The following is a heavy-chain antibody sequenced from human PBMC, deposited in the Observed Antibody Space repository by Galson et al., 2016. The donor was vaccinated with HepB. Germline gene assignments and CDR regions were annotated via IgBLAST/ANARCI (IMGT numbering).Heavy chain of an antibody. Sequence: PALVKPTQTLTLPCSFSGFSLSTNGLGVGWIRQPPGKALEWLALIYWDDNERYSPPLKNRLAITKDTSKNQVVLTMSNMDPVDTGTYYCARSRASISATGNWFGPWGQGSLVTVSS. J-gene: IGHJ5*01. D-gene: IGHD6-13*01. V-gene: IGHV2-5*02. CDR2: IYWDDNE. CDR1: GFSLSTNGLG. CDR3: ARSRASISATGNWFGP.